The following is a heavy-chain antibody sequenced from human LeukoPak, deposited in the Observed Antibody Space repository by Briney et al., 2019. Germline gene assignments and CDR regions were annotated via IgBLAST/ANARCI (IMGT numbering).Heavy chain of an antibody. D-gene: IGHD5-18*01. Sequence: KPSETLSLTCTVSGVSISSYYWSWIRQPPGKGLEWIGYIFYSGRTSYNPSLKSRFTISLDTSKNQFFLMLSSVTAADTAFYYCARAGGGNTAMDLDYWGQGTLVTVSS. V-gene: IGHV4-59*01. CDR2: IFYSGRT. CDR3: ARAGGGNTAMDLDY. J-gene: IGHJ4*02. CDR1: GVSISSYY.